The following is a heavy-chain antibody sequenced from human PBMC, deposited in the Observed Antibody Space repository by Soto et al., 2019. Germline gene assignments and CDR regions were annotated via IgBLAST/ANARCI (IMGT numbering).Heavy chain of an antibody. CDR1: GYTFTSYA. V-gene: IGHV1-3*01. CDR3: AREGGFLEWLRRYYYGMDV. CDR2: INAGNGNT. J-gene: IGHJ6*02. Sequence: ASVKVSCKASGYTFTSYAMHWVRQAPGQRLEWMGWINAGNGNTKYSQKFQGRVTITRDTSASTAYMELSSLRSEDTAVYYCAREGGFLEWLRRYYYGMDVWGQGTTVTVS. D-gene: IGHD3-3*01.